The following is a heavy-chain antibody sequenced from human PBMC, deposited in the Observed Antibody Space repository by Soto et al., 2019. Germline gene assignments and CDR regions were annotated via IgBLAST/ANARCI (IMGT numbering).Heavy chain of an antibody. V-gene: IGHV3-30*18. CDR2: ISYDGSNK. CDR3: AKGNYGDYGFDY. D-gene: IGHD4-17*01. CDR1: GFTFSSYG. Sequence: QVQLVESGGGVVQPGRSLRLSCAASGFTFSSYGMHWVRQAPGKGLEWVAVISYDGSNKYYADSVKGRFTISRDNSKNPLYLQMNSLRAEDTAVYYCAKGNYGDYGFDYWGQGTLVTVSS. J-gene: IGHJ4*02.